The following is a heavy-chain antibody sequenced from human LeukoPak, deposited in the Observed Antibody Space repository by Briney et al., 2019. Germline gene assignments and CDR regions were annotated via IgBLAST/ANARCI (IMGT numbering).Heavy chain of an antibody. Sequence: SETLSLTCTVSGGSISSFYWSWFYWSWIRQPPGKGLEWTGYIYFSGSTNYNPSLKSRVTISVDTSKNQFSLKLSSVTAADTAVYYCARGVVAAPQTFDYWGQGTLVTVSS. J-gene: IGHJ4*02. CDR3: ARGVVAAPQTFDY. CDR2: IYFSGST. CDR1: GGSISS. D-gene: IGHD2-15*01. V-gene: IGHV4-61*08.